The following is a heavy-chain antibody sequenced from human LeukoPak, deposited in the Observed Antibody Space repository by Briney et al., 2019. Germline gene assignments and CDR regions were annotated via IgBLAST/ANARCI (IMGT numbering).Heavy chain of an antibody. CDR1: GGSISSSSYY. J-gene: IGHJ6*02. D-gene: IGHD3-10*01. V-gene: IGHV4-39*07. CDR2: IYYSGST. CDR3: ARAYTMVRGAIPRGIYYYYGMDV. Sequence: SETLSLTCTVSGGSISSSSYYWAWIRQPPGKGLEWIGSIYYSGSTYYNPSLKSRVTISVDTSKNQFSLKLSSVTAADTAVYYCARAYTMVRGAIPRGIYYYYGMDVWGQGTTVTVSS.